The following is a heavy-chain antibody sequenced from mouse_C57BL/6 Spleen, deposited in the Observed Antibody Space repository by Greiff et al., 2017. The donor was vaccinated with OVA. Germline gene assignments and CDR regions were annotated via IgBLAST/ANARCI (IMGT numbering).Heavy chain of an antibody. Sequence: EVQLQQSGPELVKPGASVKMSCKASGYTFTDYNMHWVKQSHGKSLEWIGYINPNNGGTSYNQKFKCKATLTVNKSSSTAYMELRSLTSEDSAVYYCASSIYYDGFAYWGQGTLVTVSA. CDR1: GYTFTDYN. CDR2: INPNNGGT. D-gene: IGHD2-3*01. CDR3: ASSIYYDGFAY. V-gene: IGHV1-22*01. J-gene: IGHJ3*01.